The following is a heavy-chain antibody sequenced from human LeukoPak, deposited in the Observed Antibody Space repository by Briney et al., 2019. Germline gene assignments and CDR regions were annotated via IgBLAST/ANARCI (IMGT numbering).Heavy chain of an antibody. J-gene: IGHJ5*02. Sequence: GESLKISCKGPGYSFTSYWIGWVRQMPGKGLEWMGIIYPGDSDTRYSPSFQGQVTISADKSISTAYLQWSSLKASDTAMYYCARAYSRSYSSSWYASPNWFDPWGQGTLVTVSS. CDR2: IYPGDSDT. V-gene: IGHV5-51*01. CDR3: ARAYSRSYSSSWYASPNWFDP. D-gene: IGHD6-13*01. CDR1: GYSFTSYW.